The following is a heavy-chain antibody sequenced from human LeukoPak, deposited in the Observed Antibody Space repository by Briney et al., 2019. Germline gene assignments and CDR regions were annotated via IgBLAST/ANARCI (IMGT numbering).Heavy chain of an antibody. V-gene: IGHV1-69*04. J-gene: IGHJ6*02. CDR2: IIPILGVA. CDR3: ARAVVTPSSLPHYYYYGMDV. D-gene: IGHD4-23*01. CDR1: GGTFSSYA. Sequence: EASVKVSCKASGGTFSSYAISWVRQAPGQGLEWMGRIIPILGVANYEQKFQGRVTITADKSTSTAYMELSSLRSEDTAVYYCARAVVTPSSLPHYYYYGMDVWGQGTTVTVSS.